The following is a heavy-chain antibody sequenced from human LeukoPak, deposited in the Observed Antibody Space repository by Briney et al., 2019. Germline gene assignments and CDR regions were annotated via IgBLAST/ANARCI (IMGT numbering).Heavy chain of an antibody. D-gene: IGHD5-18*01. J-gene: IGHJ3*02. Sequence: PGGSLRLSCAASGFTFSSYGMHWVRQAPGKGLEWVAFIRYDGSNKYYADSVKGRFTISRDNSKNTLYLQMNSLRAEDTAVYYCAKDRHTAMDSDAFDIWGQGTMVTVSS. CDR2: IRYDGSNK. V-gene: IGHV3-30*02. CDR1: GFTFSSYG. CDR3: AKDRHTAMDSDAFDI.